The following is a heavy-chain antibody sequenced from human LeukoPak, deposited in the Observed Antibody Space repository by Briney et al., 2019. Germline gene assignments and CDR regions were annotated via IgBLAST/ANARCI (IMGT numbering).Heavy chain of an antibody. D-gene: IGHD2-2*01. J-gene: IGHJ4*02. CDR2: IYPGDSDT. CDR1: GYSFSTYW. CDR3: AKTSWDSVPYFDH. Sequence: GESLKISCKGSGYSFSTYWIGWVRQMPGKDLEWMGIIYPGDSDTRYSPSFQGQVTISADKSISTAYLQWSSLKASDTAIYYCAKTSWDSVPYFDHWGQGTLVTVSS. V-gene: IGHV5-51*01.